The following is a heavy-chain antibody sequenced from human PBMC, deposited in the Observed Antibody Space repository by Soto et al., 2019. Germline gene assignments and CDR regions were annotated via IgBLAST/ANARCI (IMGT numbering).Heavy chain of an antibody. CDR2: FYYSGTT. CDR3: ARRHDILTGSDSFDV. J-gene: IGHJ3*01. D-gene: IGHD3-9*01. V-gene: IGHV4-31*03. Sequence: QVQLQESGPGLVKPSLTLSLTCTLSGGSISSEGYYWTWIRQHPGKGLEWIGDFYYSGTTSYNLSLKSRLTISVDTSNNQFSLRLSSVTAADTAMYYCARRHDILTGSDSFDVWGRGTMVTVSS. CDR1: GGSISSEGYY.